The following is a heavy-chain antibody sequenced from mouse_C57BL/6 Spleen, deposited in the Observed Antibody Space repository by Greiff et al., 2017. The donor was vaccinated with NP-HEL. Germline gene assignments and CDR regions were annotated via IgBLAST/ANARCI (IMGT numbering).Heavy chain of an antibody. J-gene: IGHJ4*01. D-gene: IGHD2-5*01. CDR3: ARRRDYSNYLSYDAMDY. V-gene: IGHV2-9-1*01. Sequence: VQRVESGPGLVAPSQSLSITCTVSGFSLTSYAISWVRQPPGKGLEWLGVIWTGGGTNYNSALKSRLSISKDNSKSQVFLKMNSLQTDDTARYYCARRRDYSNYLSYDAMDYWGQGTSVTVSS. CDR2: IWTGGGT. CDR1: GFSLTSYA.